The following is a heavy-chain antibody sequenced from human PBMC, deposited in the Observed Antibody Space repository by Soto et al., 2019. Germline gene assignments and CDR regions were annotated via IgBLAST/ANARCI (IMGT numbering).Heavy chain of an antibody. D-gene: IGHD1-7*01. CDR3: ARGRWNYVH. J-gene: IGHJ4*02. Sequence: SETLSLTCAVYGGSFSGYYWSWIRQPPGKGLEWIGEINHSGSTNYNPSLKSRVTISVDTSKNQFSLKLSSVTAADTAVYYCARGRWNYVHWGQGTLVTVSS. CDR1: GGSFSGYY. V-gene: IGHV4-34*01. CDR2: INHSGST.